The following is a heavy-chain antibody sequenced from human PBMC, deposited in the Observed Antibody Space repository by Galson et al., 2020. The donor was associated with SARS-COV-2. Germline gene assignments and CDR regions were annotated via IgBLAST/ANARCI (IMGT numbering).Heavy chain of an antibody. J-gene: IGHJ6*02. CDR3: ARGRRDYDILTGYYPNYYYYGMDV. CDR1: GGSFSGYY. CDR2: INHSGST. Sequence: SETLSLTCAVYGGSFSGYYWSWIRQPPGKGLEWIGEINHSGSTNYNPSLKSRVTISVDTSKNQFSLKLSSVTAADTAVYYCARGRRDYDILTGYYPNYYYYGMDVWGQGTTVTVSS. D-gene: IGHD3-9*01. V-gene: IGHV4-34*01.